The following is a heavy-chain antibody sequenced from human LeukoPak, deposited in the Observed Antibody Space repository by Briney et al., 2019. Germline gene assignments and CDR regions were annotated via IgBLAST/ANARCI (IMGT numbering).Heavy chain of an antibody. J-gene: IGHJ4*02. D-gene: IGHD6-19*01. CDR2: ISGSGGPT. CDR1: GFTFSSYA. CDR3: AKARYTSGWYVFDY. V-gene: IGHV3-23*01. Sequence: GGSLRLSCAASGFTFSSYALTWVRQAPGKGLEWVSSISGSGGPTFYADSVKGRFTISRDNSKSTLFLQMNSLRAEDTAIYYCAKARYTSGWYVFDYWGWGTQVTVSS.